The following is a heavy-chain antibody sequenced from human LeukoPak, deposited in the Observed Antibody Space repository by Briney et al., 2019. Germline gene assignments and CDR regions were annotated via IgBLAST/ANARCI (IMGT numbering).Heavy chain of an antibody. V-gene: IGHV3-21*01. J-gene: IGHJ4*02. Sequence: GGSLRLSCAASGFTFSSYSMNWVRQAPGKGLEWVSSISSSSSYMYYADSVKGRFTISRDNAKNSLYLQMNSLRAEDTAVYYCARASGYQYYFDYWGQGTLVTVSS. D-gene: IGHD5-12*01. CDR3: ARASGYQYYFDY. CDR2: ISSSSSYM. CDR1: GFTFSSYS.